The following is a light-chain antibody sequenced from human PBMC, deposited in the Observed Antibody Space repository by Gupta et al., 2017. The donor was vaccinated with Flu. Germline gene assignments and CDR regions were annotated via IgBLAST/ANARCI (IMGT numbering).Light chain of an antibody. CDR2: VVT. Sequence: QSALTQPPSASGSPGQSITISCTGTSSDIGAYKYVPWHQQHEGKAPKLIIYVVTKRPSGGPDRFSGSKSGNTASLTVSGLQAEDEGDYYCSSHTVSDTFVFGTGTAVTVL. V-gene: IGLV2-8*01. J-gene: IGLJ1*01. CDR3: SSHTVSDTFV. CDR1: SSDIGAYKY.